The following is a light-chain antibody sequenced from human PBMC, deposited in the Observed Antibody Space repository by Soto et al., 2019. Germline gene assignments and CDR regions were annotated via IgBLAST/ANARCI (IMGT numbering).Light chain of an antibody. J-gene: IGLJ3*02. Sequence: QSALTQPASVSGSPGQSITISCTGTSSDVGGYNYVSWYQQHPGKAPKLMIYDVTNRPSRVSNRFSGSKSGNTASLTISGLQAEDEADYYCSSYTSSSTPLVFGGGTKVTV. V-gene: IGLV2-14*01. CDR1: SSDVGGYNY. CDR2: DVT. CDR3: SSYTSSSTPLV.